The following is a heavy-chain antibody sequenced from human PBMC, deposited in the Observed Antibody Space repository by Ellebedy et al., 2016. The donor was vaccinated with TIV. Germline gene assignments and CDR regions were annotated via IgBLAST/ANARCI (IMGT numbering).Heavy chain of an antibody. CDR1: GFTFSNYW. CDR3: ARDQWLGRAYYFDS. CDR2: IKQDGSEK. Sequence: GGSLRLSCAASGFTFSNYWMNWVRQAPGKGLEWVANIKQDGSEKYYVDSVMGRFSISRDNTKNSLYLQMNSLTDEDTAVYYCARDQWLGRAYYFDSWGQGTLVTVSS. V-gene: IGHV3-7*01. J-gene: IGHJ4*02. D-gene: IGHD6-19*01.